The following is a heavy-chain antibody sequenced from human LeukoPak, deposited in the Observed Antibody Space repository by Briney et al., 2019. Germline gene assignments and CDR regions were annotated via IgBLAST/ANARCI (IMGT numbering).Heavy chain of an antibody. D-gene: IGHD6-19*01. CDR1: GFIFSSYS. V-gene: IGHV3-48*01. CDR2: IRSSSSTI. CDR3: AREQGIAVAGVGYFDY. J-gene: IGHJ4*02. Sequence: GGSLRLSCAASGFIFSSYSMNWVRQAPGKGLEWVSYIRSSSSTIYYADSVKGRFTISRDNSKNTLYLQMNSLRAEDTAVYYCAREQGIAVAGVGYFDYWGQGTLVTVSS.